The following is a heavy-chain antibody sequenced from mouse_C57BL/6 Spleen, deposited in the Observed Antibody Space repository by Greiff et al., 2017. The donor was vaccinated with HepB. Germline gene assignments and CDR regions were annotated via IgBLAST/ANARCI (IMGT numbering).Heavy chain of an antibody. CDR3: ARGPVYAMDY. CDR2: IYPGDGDT. Sequence: QVTLKVSGPELVKPGASVKISCKASGYAFSSSWMNWVKQRPGKGLEWIGRIYPGDGDTNYNGKFKGKATLTADKSSSTAYMQLSSLTSEDSAVYFCARGPVYAMDYWGQGTSVTVSS. J-gene: IGHJ4*01. CDR1: GYAFSSSW. V-gene: IGHV1-82*01.